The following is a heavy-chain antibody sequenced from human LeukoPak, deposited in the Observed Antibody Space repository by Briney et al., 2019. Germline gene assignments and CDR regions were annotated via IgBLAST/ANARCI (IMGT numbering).Heavy chain of an antibody. Sequence: PSETLSLTCTVSGGSISSYYWSWIRQPPGKGLEWIGYIYYSGSTNYNPSLKSRVTISVDTSKNQFSLKLSSVTDADTAMYYCARVTGYVIEDYFDYWGQGTLVTVSS. J-gene: IGHJ4*02. CDR2: IYYSGST. D-gene: IGHD3-22*01. V-gene: IGHV4-59*01. CDR1: GGSISSYY. CDR3: ARVTGYVIEDYFDY.